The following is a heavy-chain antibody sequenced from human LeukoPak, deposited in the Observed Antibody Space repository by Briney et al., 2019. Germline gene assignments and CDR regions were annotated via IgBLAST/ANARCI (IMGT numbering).Heavy chain of an antibody. Sequence: ASVKVSCKASGYTFTSYAMHWVRQAPGQRLEWMGWINAGNGNTKYSQKFQGRVTITRDTSASTVYMELSSLRSEDTAVYYCARDNCSGSCYDYWGQGTLVTVSS. CDR1: GYTFTSYA. J-gene: IGHJ4*02. CDR2: INAGNGNT. CDR3: ARDNCSGSCYDY. V-gene: IGHV1-3*01. D-gene: IGHD1-26*01.